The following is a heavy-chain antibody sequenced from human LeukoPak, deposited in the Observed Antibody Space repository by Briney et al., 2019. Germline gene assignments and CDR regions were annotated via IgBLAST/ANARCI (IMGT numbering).Heavy chain of an antibody. CDR1: GGSFSGYY. CDR3: AREDTAMVNDY. Sequence: SETLSLTCAVYGGSFSGYYWSWIRQPPGKGLEWIGEIYHSGSTNYNPSLKSRVTISVDTSKNQFSLKLSSVTAADTAVYYCAREDTAMVNDYWGQGTLVTVSS. J-gene: IGHJ4*02. V-gene: IGHV4-34*01. CDR2: IYHSGST. D-gene: IGHD5-18*01.